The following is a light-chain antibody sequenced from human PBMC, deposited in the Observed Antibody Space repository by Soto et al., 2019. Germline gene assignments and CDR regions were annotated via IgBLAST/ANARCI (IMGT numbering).Light chain of an antibody. Sequence: EIVMTQSPATLSVSPGERATLSCRASQSISSNLAWFQQKPGQAPRVLIYGASTRATGIPVRFTGSGSGTEFTLTISSLQSEDFAVYYCQQYMNWPTFGQGTRLEI. CDR2: GAS. CDR3: QQYMNWPT. V-gene: IGKV3-15*01. CDR1: QSISSN. J-gene: IGKJ5*01.